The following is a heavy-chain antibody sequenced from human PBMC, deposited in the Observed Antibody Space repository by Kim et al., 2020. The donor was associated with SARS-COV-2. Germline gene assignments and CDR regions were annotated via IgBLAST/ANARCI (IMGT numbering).Heavy chain of an antibody. Sequence: GGSLRLSCAASGFTFSSYGMHWVRQAPGKGLEWVAVISYDGSNKYYADSVKGRFTISRDNSKNTLYLQMNSLRAEDTAVYYCAKDQSGSITIFVGMDVWGQGTTVTVSS. J-gene: IGHJ6*02. CDR3: AKDQSGSITIFVGMDV. V-gene: IGHV3-30*18. CDR2: ISYDGSNK. D-gene: IGHD3-3*01. CDR1: GFTFSSYG.